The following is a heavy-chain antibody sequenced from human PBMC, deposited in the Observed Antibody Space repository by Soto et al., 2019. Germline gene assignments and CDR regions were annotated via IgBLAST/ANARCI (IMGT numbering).Heavy chain of an antibody. CDR1: GGTFSSYA. CDR2: ITPVFGTA. Sequence: SVKVSCKASGGTFSSYAISWVRQAPGQGLEWMGGITPVFGTANYAQKFQGRVTITADESTSTAYMELSSLRSEDTAVYYCARTTQAVYNRNWFDPWGQGTLVTVSS. CDR3: ARTTQAVYNRNWFDP. D-gene: IGHD1-1*01. J-gene: IGHJ5*02. V-gene: IGHV1-69*13.